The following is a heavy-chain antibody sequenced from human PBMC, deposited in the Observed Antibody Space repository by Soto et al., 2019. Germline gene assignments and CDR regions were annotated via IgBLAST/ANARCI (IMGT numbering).Heavy chain of an antibody. CDR2: IIPILGIA. D-gene: IGHD6-13*01. V-gene: IGHV1-69*02. J-gene: IGHJ4*02. CDR3: HCQQLAVGYYFDY. Sequence: QVQLVQSGAEVKKPGSSVKVSCKASGGTFSSSTISWVRQAPGQGLEWMGRIIPILGIANYAQKFQGRVTIHADKPTSRAYMELSSLRSEDTAVYHCHCQQLAVGYYFDYWGQGTLVTVSS. CDR1: GGTFSSST.